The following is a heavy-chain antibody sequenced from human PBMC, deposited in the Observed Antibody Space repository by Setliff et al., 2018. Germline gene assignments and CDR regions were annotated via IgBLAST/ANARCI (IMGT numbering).Heavy chain of an antibody. CDR2: INTGGGSA. D-gene: IGHD6-13*01. CDR1: GYSFTSHY. Sequence: ASVKVSCKTSGYSFTSHYVHWVRQAPGQGLEWMGTINTGGGSASIVDQFQGRLTMTRDTSTSTVYMELSSLTSDDTAVYYCARGGVAAAGKKGVFEHWGQGTLVTVSS. CDR3: ARGGVAAAGKKGVFEH. V-gene: IGHV1-46*01. J-gene: IGHJ4*02.